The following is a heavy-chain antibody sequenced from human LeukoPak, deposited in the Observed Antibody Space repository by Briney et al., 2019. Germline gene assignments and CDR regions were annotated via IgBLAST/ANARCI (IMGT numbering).Heavy chain of an antibody. Sequence: GGSLRLSYAASGFTFSDYYMSWIRQAPGTGLEWVSYISSSGSTIYYADSVKGRFTISRDNAKNSLYLQMNSLRAEDTALYYCARDRSSYPDTFDYWGQGTLVTVSS. CDR3: ARDRSSYPDTFDY. J-gene: IGHJ4*02. V-gene: IGHV3-11*01. D-gene: IGHD2-21*01. CDR2: ISSSGSTI. CDR1: GFTFSDYY.